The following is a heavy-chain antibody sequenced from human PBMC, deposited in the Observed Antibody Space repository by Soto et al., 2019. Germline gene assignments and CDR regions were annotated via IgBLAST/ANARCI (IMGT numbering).Heavy chain of an antibody. Sequence: EVQLVESGGGLVQPGRSLRLSCAASGFTFDDYAMHWVRQAPGKGLEWVSGICWNSGSIVYADSVKGRFTISRDNAKNSLYLQMNSLRAEDTALYYCAKSIGYCSGGSCYIGYWGQGTLVTVSS. D-gene: IGHD2-15*01. V-gene: IGHV3-9*01. CDR3: AKSIGYCSGGSCYIGY. J-gene: IGHJ4*02. CDR1: GFTFDDYA. CDR2: ICWNSGSI.